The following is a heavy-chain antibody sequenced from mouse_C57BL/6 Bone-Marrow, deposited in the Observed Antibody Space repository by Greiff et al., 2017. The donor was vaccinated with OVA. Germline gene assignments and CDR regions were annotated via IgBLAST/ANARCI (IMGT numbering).Heavy chain of an antibody. CDR3: ARLDAMDY. Sequence: EVMLVESGGGLVQPGGSLKLSCAASGFTFRDFYMYWIRQTPEKRLEWVAYISNGGGSTYYPDTVKGRFTISRDNAKNTLYLQMSRLKSEDTAMYYCARLDAMDYWGQGTSVTVSS. V-gene: IGHV5-12*01. CDR2: ISNGGGST. CDR1: GFTFRDFY. J-gene: IGHJ4*01.